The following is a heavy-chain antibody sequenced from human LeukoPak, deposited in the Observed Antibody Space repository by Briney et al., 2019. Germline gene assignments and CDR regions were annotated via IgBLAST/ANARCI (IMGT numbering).Heavy chain of an antibody. J-gene: IGHJ6*03. CDR3: AKNPYGDYVLDYYYYMDV. V-gene: IGHV3-48*01. CDR1: GFTFSNYN. D-gene: IGHD4-17*01. Sequence: GGSLRLSCAASGFTFSNYNMNWVRQAPGKGLEWVSYISSSSTIMYYADSVKGRFTISRDNSKNTLSLQMNSLRAEDTAVYYCAKNPYGDYVLDYYYYMDVWGKGTTVTISS. CDR2: ISSSSTIM.